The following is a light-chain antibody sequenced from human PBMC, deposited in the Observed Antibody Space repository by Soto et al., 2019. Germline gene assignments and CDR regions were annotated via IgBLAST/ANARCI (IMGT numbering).Light chain of an antibody. CDR3: QQRSDWPPLN. CDR1: QSVSNNY. CDR2: GAS. V-gene: IGKV3D-20*02. Sequence: EIVLTQSPGTLSLCTGERATLSCRASQSVSNNYLAWYQQKPGQAPRLLIYGASNRATGIPDRFSGSGSGTDFTLTISSLEPEDFAVYFCQQRSDWPPLNFGQGTRLEI. J-gene: IGKJ5*01.